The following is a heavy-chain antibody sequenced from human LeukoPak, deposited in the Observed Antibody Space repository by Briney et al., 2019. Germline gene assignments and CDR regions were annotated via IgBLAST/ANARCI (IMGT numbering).Heavy chain of an antibody. V-gene: IGHV1-69*04. CDR2: IIPILGIA. J-gene: IGHJ5*02. Sequence: SVKVSCKASGYTFTGYYMHWVRQAPGQGLEWMGRIIPILGIANYAQKFQGRVTITADKSTSTAYMELSSLRSEDTAVYYCARDLSYYYDSSGYLNWFDPWGQGTLVTVSS. D-gene: IGHD3-22*01. CDR3: ARDLSYYYDSSGYLNWFDP. CDR1: GYTFTGYY.